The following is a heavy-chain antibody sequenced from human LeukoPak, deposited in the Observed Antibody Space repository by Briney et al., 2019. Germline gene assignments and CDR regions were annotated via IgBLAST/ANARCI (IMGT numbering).Heavy chain of an antibody. CDR1: GFTLRSYA. D-gene: IGHD3-10*01. J-gene: IGHJ4*02. V-gene: IGHV3-23*01. Sequence: GGSLRLSCSAPGFTLRSYAMGWVRQAPGKGLEWVSAISDTGDKAYYADSVKGRFTISRDNSRNTLYLQMSRLRAEDTALFYCAKMTDSTPYSSGTFDSWGQGTLVTVSS. CDR2: ISDTGDKA. CDR3: AKMTDSTPYSSGTFDS.